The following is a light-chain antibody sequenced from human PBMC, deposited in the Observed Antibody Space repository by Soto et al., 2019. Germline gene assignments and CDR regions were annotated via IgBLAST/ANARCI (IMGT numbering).Light chain of an antibody. V-gene: IGKV3-11*01. CDR3: QQRTDWPTIT. CDR1: QSVRTV. Sequence: EIVLTQSPATLSLSPGERATLSCGASQSVRTVLAWYQQKPGQAPRLLIYDASTRATGVPARFSGSGSGTDFTLTISNLESEDFGVYYCQQRTDWPTITFGQGTRLHIK. J-gene: IGKJ5*01. CDR2: DAS.